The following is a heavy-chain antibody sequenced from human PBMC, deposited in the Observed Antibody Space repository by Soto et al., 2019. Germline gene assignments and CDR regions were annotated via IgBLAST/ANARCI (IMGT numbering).Heavy chain of an antibody. CDR3: ATRSGGAAAGMDYYYYGMDV. V-gene: IGHV4-4*07. CDR2: IYTGGST. Sequence: SETLSLTCTVSGGSISSYYWSWIRQPAGKGLEWIGRIYTGGSTNYNPSLKSRVTMSVDTSKNQFSLKLSSVTAADTAVYYCATRSGGAAAGMDYYYYGMDVWGQGTTVTVSS. CDR1: GGSISSYY. D-gene: IGHD6-13*01. J-gene: IGHJ6*02.